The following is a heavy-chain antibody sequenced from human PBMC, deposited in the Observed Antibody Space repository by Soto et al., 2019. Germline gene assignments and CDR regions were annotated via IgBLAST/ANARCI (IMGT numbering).Heavy chain of an antibody. V-gene: IGHV1-69*13. J-gene: IGHJ6*02. CDR1: GGTFSSYA. CDR2: IIPIFGTA. D-gene: IGHD3-10*01. Sequence: SVKVSCKASGGTFSSYAISWVRQAPGQGLEWMGGIIPIFGTANYAQKFQGRVTITADESTSTAYMELSSLRSEDTAVYYCARGSGEFTGRKYYSHGMDVWGQGTTVTVSS. CDR3: ARGSGEFTGRKYYSHGMDV.